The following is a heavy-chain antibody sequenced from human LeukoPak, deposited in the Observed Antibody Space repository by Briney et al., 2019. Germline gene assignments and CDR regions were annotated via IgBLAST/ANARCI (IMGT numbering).Heavy chain of an antibody. V-gene: IGHV3-23*01. J-gene: IGHJ4*02. CDR2: ISDRDHSK. D-gene: IGHD2-21*02. CDR1: GFTFSSYA. CDR3: AKDLGVTFDY. Sequence: GGSLRLSCAASGFTFSSYAMTWGPQAPGKGLDWGSSISDRDHSKYDADSVKGRFTISRDNSKNTLYLQMNSLRAADTAIYYCAKDLGVTFDYWGQGTLVTVSS.